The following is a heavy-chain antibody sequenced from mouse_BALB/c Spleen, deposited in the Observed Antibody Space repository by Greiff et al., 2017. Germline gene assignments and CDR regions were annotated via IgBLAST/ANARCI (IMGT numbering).Heavy chain of an antibody. V-gene: IGHV1S135*01. CDR1: GYSFTGYN. D-gene: IGHD1-3*01. J-gene: IGHJ4*01. Sequence: VQLQQSGPELEQPGASVKISCKASGYSFTGYNMNWVKQSNGKSLEWIGNIDPYDGGTSYNQKFKGKATLTVDKSSSTAYMQLKSLTSEDSAVYYCERDGTKRGSLYAMDYWGQGTSVTVS. CDR3: ERDGTKRGSLYAMDY. CDR2: IDPYDGGT.